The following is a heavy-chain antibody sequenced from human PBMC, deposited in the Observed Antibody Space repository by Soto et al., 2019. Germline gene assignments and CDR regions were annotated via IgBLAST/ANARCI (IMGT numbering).Heavy chain of an antibody. CDR2: IYNSGST. Sequence: SETLSLTCTVSGASISNFFWSWIRQPPGKGLEWIGYIYNSGSTNYNPSLKSRVTISVDTSNNLFSLKLKSMTAADTAVYYCARDLRGSGWYYFDSWGQGTLVTVS. CDR3: ARDLRGSGWYYFDS. J-gene: IGHJ4*02. V-gene: IGHV4-59*01. D-gene: IGHD6-19*01. CDR1: GASISNFF.